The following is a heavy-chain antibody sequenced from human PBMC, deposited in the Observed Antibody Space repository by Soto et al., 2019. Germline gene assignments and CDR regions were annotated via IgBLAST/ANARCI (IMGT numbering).Heavy chain of an antibody. CDR3: AKDTTPLLGYCSGGSCSSPGFDP. V-gene: IGHV3-23*01. CDR2: ISGSGGST. CDR1: GFTFSSYA. D-gene: IGHD2-15*01. Sequence: SLRLSCAASGFTFSSYAMSWVRQAPGKGLEWVSAISGSGGSTYYADSVKGRFTISRDNSKNTLYLQMNSLRAEDTAVYYCAKDTTPLLGYCSGGSCSSPGFDPWGQGTLVTVSS. J-gene: IGHJ5*02.